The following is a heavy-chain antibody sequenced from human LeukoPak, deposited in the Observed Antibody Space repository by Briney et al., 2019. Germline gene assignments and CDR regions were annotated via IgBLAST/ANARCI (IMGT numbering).Heavy chain of an antibody. J-gene: IGHJ4*02. V-gene: IGHV4-59*01. Sequence: SETLSLTCTVSGGPISTYYWSWIRQPPGKGLDWIGYFSYSGSANYNPSLKSRVTISVDTSKNQFSLKLISVTAADTAVYYCARGGGCTTTSCDLDYWGQGTLVTVSS. CDR3: ARGGGCTTTSCDLDY. CDR2: FSYSGSA. CDR1: GGPISTYY. D-gene: IGHD2-2*01.